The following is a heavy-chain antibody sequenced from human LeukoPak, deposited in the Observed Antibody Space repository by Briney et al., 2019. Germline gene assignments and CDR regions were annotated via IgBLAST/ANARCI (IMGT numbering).Heavy chain of an antibody. CDR3: ARAWELQTVYFDY. D-gene: IGHD1-26*01. CDR1: GYSFTNYW. CDR2: IYPGDSDT. V-gene: IGHV5-51*01. J-gene: IGHJ4*02. Sequence: PGESLKISCKGSGYSFTNYWIGWVRQMPGKGLEWMGIIYPGDSDTRYGPSFQGQVTISADKSISTAYLQWSSLKASDTAIYYCARAWELQTVYFDYWGQGTLVTVSS.